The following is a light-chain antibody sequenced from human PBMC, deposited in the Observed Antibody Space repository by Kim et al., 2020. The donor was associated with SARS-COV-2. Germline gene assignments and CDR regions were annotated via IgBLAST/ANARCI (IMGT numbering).Light chain of an antibody. CDR1: SLRSYY. Sequence: SSELTQDPAVSVALGQTVRITCHGDSLRSYYATWYQQKPRQAPLLVIFGRNNRPSGIPDRFSGSTSGNTASLTISGAQAEDEADFYCQSRDSGSDVVFGGGTQLTVL. J-gene: IGLJ2*01. CDR2: GRN. V-gene: IGLV3-19*01. CDR3: QSRDSGSDVV.